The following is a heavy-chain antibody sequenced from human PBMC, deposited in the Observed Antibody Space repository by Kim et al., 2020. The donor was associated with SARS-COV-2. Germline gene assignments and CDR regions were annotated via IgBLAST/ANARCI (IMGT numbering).Heavy chain of an antibody. J-gene: IGHJ6*02. Sequence: SETLSLTCTVSGGSISSSSYYWGWIRQPPGKGLEWIGSIYYSGSTYYNPSLKSRVTISVDTSKNQFSLKLSSVTAADTAVYYCARSGDYSWGGMDVWGQGTTVTVSS. V-gene: IGHV4-39*07. CDR3: ARSGDYSWGGMDV. CDR1: GGSISSSSYY. D-gene: IGHD2-15*01. CDR2: IYYSGST.